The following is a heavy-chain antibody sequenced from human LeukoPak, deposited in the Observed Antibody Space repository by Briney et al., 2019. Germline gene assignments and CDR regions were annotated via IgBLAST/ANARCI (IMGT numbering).Heavy chain of an antibody. CDR3: ARATNFYYYYGMDV. CDR2: INHSSGAT. J-gene: IGHJ6*02. CDR1: GYXFTSYY. Sequence: ASVKVSCTTSGYXFTSYYIHWVRQAPGQGLEWMGIINHSSGATNYAQKFQDRVTMTRDTSTSTVYMELSSQTSEDTAVYYCARATNFYYYYGMDVWGQGTTVTVSS. V-gene: IGHV1-46*01. D-gene: IGHD1-26*01.